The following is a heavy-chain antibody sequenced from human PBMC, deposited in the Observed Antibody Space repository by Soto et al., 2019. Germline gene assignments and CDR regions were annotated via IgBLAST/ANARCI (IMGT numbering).Heavy chain of an antibody. D-gene: IGHD4-17*01. CDR1: GYTFTSFG. CDR2: INAYNGNT. V-gene: IGHV1-18*01. Sequence: QVQLVQSGAEVKKPGASVKVSCKASGYTFTSFGISWVRQAPGQGLEWMAWINAYNGNTNYAQKFQGRVTMTTDKSTSTAYMDLRSLRSDDTAVYYCARDKEDGDTYFDYWGQGTLVTVSS. J-gene: IGHJ4*02. CDR3: ARDKEDGDTYFDY.